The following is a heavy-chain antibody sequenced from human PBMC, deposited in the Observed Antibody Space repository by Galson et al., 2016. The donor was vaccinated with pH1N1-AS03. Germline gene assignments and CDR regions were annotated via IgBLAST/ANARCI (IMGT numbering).Heavy chain of an antibody. CDR3: ARVIGGSYYAFDI. V-gene: IGHV4-4*07. Sequence: LTCTVPGGSISGYYWSWIRPPAGKGLEWIGRMCTSGSTNYNPSLKSRVTMSVDTSKNQLSLKLSSVTAADTAVYYCARVIGGSYYAFDIWGQGTMVTVSS. J-gene: IGHJ3*02. CDR2: MCTSGST. CDR1: GGSISGYY. D-gene: IGHD1-26*01.